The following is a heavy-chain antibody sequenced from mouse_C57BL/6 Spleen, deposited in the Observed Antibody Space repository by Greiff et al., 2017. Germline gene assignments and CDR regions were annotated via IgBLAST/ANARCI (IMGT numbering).Heavy chain of an antibody. CDR1: GYSITSGYY. Sequence: EVKLMESGPGLVKPSQSLSLTCSVTGYSITSGYYWNWIRQFPGNKLEWMGYISYDGSNNYNPSLKNRISITRDTSKNQFFLKLNSVTTEDTATYYCAREKHYYGSPYYFDYWGQGTTRTVSS. J-gene: IGHJ2*01. V-gene: IGHV3-6*01. D-gene: IGHD1-1*01. CDR3: AREKHYYGSPYYFDY. CDR2: ISYDGSN.